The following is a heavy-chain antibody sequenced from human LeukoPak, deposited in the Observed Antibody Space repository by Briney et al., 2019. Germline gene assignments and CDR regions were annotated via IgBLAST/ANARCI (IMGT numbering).Heavy chain of an antibody. J-gene: IGHJ4*02. CDR2: ISAYNGNT. Sequence: ASVKVSCKASGYTFTSYGISWVRQAPGQGREWMGWISAYNGNTNYAQKLQGRVTMTTDTSTSTAYMELRSLRSDDTAVYYCARGVVGATFEGDFDYWGQGTLVTVSS. CDR1: GYTFTSYG. V-gene: IGHV1-18*01. D-gene: IGHD1-26*01. CDR3: ARGVVGATFEGDFDY.